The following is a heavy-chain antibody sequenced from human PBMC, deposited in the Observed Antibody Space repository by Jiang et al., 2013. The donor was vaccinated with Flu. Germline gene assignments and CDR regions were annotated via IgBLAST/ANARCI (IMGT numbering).Heavy chain of an antibody. CDR3: ARWDYYGSGYYFDY. J-gene: IGHJ4*02. V-gene: IGHV4-39*07. CDR1: GGSISSSSYY. CDR2: IYYSGST. D-gene: IGHD3-10*01. Sequence: GLVKPSETLSLTCTVSGGSISSSSYYWGWIRQPPGKGLEWIGSIYYSGSTNYNPSLKSRVTISVDTSKNQFSLKLSSVTAADTAVYYCARWDYYGSGYYFDYWGQGTLVTVSS.